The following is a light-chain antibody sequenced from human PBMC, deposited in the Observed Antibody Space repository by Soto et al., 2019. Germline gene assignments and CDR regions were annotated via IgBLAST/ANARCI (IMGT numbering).Light chain of an antibody. CDR1: QSVSSN. Sequence: EIVMTQSPATLSVSPGERATLSCRASQSVSSNLAWYQQKPGQAPRLLIYGASTRATGIPARFSGSGSGTEFTLTISSLQSEDFAVYYCQQRVNWPTLTFGGGTKVEIK. V-gene: IGKV3-15*01. CDR3: QQRVNWPTLT. J-gene: IGKJ4*01. CDR2: GAS.